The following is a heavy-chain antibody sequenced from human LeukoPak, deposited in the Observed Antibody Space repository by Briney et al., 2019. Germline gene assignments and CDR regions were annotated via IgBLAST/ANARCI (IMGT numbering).Heavy chain of an antibody. CDR2: ISGGGSST. J-gene: IGHJ4*02. CDR3: AKMDFGLGSYYILNSPDY. Sequence: GGSLRLSCAASGFTLSSYAMSWVRQAPGEGLEWVSGISGGGSSTYYADSVKGRFTISRDNSKNTLYLQVNSLRADDTAVYYCAKMDFGLGSYYILNSPDYWGQGTLVTVSS. V-gene: IGHV3-23*01. CDR1: GFTLSSYA. D-gene: IGHD3-10*01.